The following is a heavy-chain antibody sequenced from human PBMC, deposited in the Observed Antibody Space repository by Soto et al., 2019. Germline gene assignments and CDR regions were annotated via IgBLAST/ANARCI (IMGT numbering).Heavy chain of an antibody. V-gene: IGHV3-33*01. D-gene: IGHD3-3*01. Sequence: PGGSLRLSCAASGFTFNSHPMYWVPQAPGKGLKGVEVIGNEEKTKFHANSLKGEFTISRDNSKNILYLQMNSLRAEDTAVYYCARGGFWRDNWGQGTLVTVSS. CDR2: IGNEEKTK. CDR1: GFTFNSHP. J-gene: IGHJ4*02. CDR3: ARGGFWRDN.